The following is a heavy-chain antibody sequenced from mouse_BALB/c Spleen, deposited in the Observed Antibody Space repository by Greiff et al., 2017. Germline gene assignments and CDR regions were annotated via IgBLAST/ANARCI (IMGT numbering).Heavy chain of an antibody. Sequence: QVQLQQSGAELMKPGASVKISCKATGYTFSSYWIEWVKQRPGQGLEWIGVINPGSGGTNYNEKFKGKATLTADKSSSTAYMQLSSLTSDDSAVYFCARQDYGLFAYWGQGTLVTVSA. V-gene: IGHV1-54*03. D-gene: IGHD1-2*01. CDR3: ARQDYGLFAY. CDR2: INPGSGGT. J-gene: IGHJ3*01. CDR1: GYTFSSYW.